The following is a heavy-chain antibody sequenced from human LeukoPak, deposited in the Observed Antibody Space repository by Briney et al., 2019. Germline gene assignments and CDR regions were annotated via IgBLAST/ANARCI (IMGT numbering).Heavy chain of an antibody. Sequence: SLRLSCAASGFTFDDYAMHWVRQAPGKGLEWVSGISWNSGSIGYADSVKGRFTISRDNAKNSPYLQMNSLRAEDTALYYCARTSSHYYDSSGYYPVDYWGQGTLVTVSS. CDR2: ISWNSGSI. V-gene: IGHV3-9*01. J-gene: IGHJ4*02. CDR3: ARTSSHYYDSSGYYPVDY. D-gene: IGHD3-22*01. CDR1: GFTFDDYA.